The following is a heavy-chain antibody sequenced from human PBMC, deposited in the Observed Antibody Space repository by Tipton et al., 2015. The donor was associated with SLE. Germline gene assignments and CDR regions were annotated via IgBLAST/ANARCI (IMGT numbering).Heavy chain of an antibody. Sequence: LRLSCAVSGYSISSGYYWGWIRQPPGKGLEWIGSIYHSGSTYYNPSLKSRVTISVDTSKNQFSLKLSSVTAADTAVYYCARDGPTTVTTYYMGVWGKGTTVTVSS. D-gene: IGHD4-11*01. CDR3: ARDGPTTVTTYYMGV. CDR1: GYSISSGYY. J-gene: IGHJ6*03. V-gene: IGHV4-38-2*02. CDR2: IYHSGST.